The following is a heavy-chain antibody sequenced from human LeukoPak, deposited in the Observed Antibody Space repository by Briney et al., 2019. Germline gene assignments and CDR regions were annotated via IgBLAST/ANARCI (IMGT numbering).Heavy chain of an antibody. D-gene: IGHD3-10*01. CDR3: ARVRATMVGDAFDF. J-gene: IGHJ3*01. Sequence: PGGSLRLSCAASLFTFSNYALHWVRQAPGKGLEWVAVISYDGKNKYYADSVKGRFTISRDNSNNTLYLQMHSLRAEDTAVYYCARVRATMVGDAFDFWGQGTMVTVSS. V-gene: IGHV3-30*04. CDR2: ISYDGKNK. CDR1: LFTFSNYA.